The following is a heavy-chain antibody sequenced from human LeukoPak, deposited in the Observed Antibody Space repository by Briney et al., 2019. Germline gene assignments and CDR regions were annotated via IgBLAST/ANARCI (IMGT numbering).Heavy chain of an antibody. CDR2: INSDGSST. V-gene: IGHV3-74*01. J-gene: IGHJ4*02. CDR1: GFTFSSYW. CDR3: ARADSSSWYVYYFDY. Sequence: GGSLRLSCAASGFTFSSYWMHWVRHAPGKGLVWVSRINSDGSSTSYADSVKGRFTISRDNAKNTLYLQMNSLRAEDTAVYYCARADSSSWYVYYFDYWGQGTLVTVSS. D-gene: IGHD6-13*01.